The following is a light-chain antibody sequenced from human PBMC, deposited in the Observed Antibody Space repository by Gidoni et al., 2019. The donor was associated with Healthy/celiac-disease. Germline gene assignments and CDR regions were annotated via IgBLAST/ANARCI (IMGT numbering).Light chain of an antibody. CDR3: SSYAGSNKYVV. CDR2: EVS. Sequence: QSALPQPPSASGSPGQSVTISCTGTSSDVGGYNYVYWYQQHPGKAPKLMIYEVSKRPSGVPDRFSGSKSGNTASLTVSGLQAEDEADYYCSSYAGSNKYVVFGGGTKLTVL. J-gene: IGLJ2*01. V-gene: IGLV2-8*01. CDR1: SSDVGGYNY.